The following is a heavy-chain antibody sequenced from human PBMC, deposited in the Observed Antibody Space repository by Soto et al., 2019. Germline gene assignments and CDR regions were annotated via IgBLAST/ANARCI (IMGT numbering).Heavy chain of an antibody. J-gene: IGHJ3*02. Sequence: ASVKVSCKASGYTFTSYGISWVRQAPGQGLEWMGWISAYNGNTNYAQKLQGRVTMTTDTSTSTAYMELRSLRSDDTAVYYCAREPPNIAARRWGNAFDIWGQGTMVTVSS. CDR3: AREPPNIAARRWGNAFDI. D-gene: IGHD6-6*01. CDR1: GYTFTSYG. V-gene: IGHV1-18*01. CDR2: ISAYNGNT.